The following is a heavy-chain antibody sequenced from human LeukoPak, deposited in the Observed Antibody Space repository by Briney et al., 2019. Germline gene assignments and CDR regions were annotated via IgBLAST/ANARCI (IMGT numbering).Heavy chain of an antibody. V-gene: IGHV4-59*01. Sequence: SETLSLTCTVSGGSISSYYWSWIRQPPGKGLEWIGYIYYSGSTNYNPSLKSRVTISVDTSKNQFSLKLSSVTAADTAVYYCARDVTPGDAFDIWGQGTMVTVSS. D-gene: IGHD2-21*02. J-gene: IGHJ3*02. CDR1: GGSISSYY. CDR2: IYYSGST. CDR3: ARDVTPGDAFDI.